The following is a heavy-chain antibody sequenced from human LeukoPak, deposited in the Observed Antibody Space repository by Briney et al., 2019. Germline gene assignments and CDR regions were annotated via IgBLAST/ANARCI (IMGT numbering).Heavy chain of an antibody. V-gene: IGHV3-20*01. CDR3: ARDVGYGGNSDAFDI. CDR2: INWNGGST. Sequence: GRSLRLSCAASGFTFDDYAMHWVRQAPGKGLEWVSGINWNGGSTGYADSVKGRFTISRDNAKNSLYLQMNSLRAEDTALYHCARDVGYGGNSDAFDIWGQGTMVTVSS. CDR1: GFTFDDYA. D-gene: IGHD4-23*01. J-gene: IGHJ3*02.